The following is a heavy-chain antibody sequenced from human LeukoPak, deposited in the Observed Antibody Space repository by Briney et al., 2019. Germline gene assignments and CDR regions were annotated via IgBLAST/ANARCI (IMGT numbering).Heavy chain of an antibody. CDR1: GGSISSTSYY. Sequence: SETLSLTCTVSGGSISSTSYYWGWIRQPPGKGLEWIGEGYHSGGTNYNPSLKSRVTISVDKSNNQFSLKLTSVTAADTAVYFCAKTTSAWYGTFDYWGQGALVTVSS. CDR2: GYHSGGT. CDR3: AKTTSAWYGTFDY. V-gene: IGHV4-39*07. J-gene: IGHJ4*02. D-gene: IGHD6-19*01.